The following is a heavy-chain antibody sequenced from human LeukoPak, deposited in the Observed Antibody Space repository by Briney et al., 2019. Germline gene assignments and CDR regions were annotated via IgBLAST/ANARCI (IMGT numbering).Heavy chain of an antibody. Sequence: PGGSLRLSCAASGFTFSSYAMHWVRQAPGKGLEWVAVISYDGSNKYYADSVKGRFTISRDNSKNTLYLQMNSLRAEDTAVYYCARGHSGVRGVILLFDYWGQGTLVTVSS. CDR3: ARGHSGVRGVILLFDY. CDR1: GFTFSSYA. D-gene: IGHD3-10*01. J-gene: IGHJ4*02. V-gene: IGHV3-30-3*01. CDR2: ISYDGSNK.